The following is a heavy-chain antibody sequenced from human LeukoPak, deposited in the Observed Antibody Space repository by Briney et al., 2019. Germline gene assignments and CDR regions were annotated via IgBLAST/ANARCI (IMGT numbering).Heavy chain of an antibody. V-gene: IGHV3-7*05. Sequence: GGSLRLSCAASGFTFSLYWMSWVRQAPGKGLEWVANIKQDGSEKYYVDSVKGRFTISRDNARNSLYLQMNSLRAEDAAVYYCVSTATFDHWGQGTLVTVSS. J-gene: IGHJ4*02. CDR2: IKQDGSEK. CDR3: VSTATFDH. CDR1: GFTFSLYW. D-gene: IGHD5/OR15-5a*01.